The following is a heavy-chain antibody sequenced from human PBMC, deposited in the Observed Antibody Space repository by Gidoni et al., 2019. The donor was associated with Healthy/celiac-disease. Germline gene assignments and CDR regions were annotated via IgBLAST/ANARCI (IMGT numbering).Heavy chain of an antibody. CDR1: GGSFSGYY. D-gene: IGHD1-26*01. Sequence: QVQLQQWGAGLLKPSETLSLTCAVYGGSFSGYYWSWIRQPPGKGLEWIGEINHSGSTNYNPSLKSRVTISVDTSKNQFSLKLSSVTAADTAVYYCASPHAWEARAFDIWGQGTMVTVSS. V-gene: IGHV4-34*01. CDR2: INHSGST. CDR3: ASPHAWEARAFDI. J-gene: IGHJ3*02.